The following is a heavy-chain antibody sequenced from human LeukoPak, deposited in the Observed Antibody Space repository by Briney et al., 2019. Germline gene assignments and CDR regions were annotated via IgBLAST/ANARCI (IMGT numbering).Heavy chain of an antibody. CDR1: GLTFTNAW. J-gene: IGHJ3*02. CDR2: IKSKADGGTS. V-gene: IGHV3-15*01. Sequence: GGSLRLSCATSGLTFTNAWMSWFRQAPGKGLEWVGRIKSKADGGTSDYAAPVQGRFTISRDDSKNTLYLQMNSLKIEDTAVYYCATDPGEWEPIWGQGTMVTVSS. CDR3: ATDPGEWEPI. D-gene: IGHD1-26*01.